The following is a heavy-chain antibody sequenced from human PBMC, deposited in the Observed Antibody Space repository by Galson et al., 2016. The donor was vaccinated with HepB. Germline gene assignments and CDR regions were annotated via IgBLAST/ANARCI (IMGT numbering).Heavy chain of an antibody. D-gene: IGHD1-1*01. J-gene: IGHJ6*01. Sequence: SLRLSCAASRFNFGSHSMNWVRQAPGKGLERVSSISSTSSHTYYADSLEGRFTISRDNAKNSLFLQMSSLRAEDTAVYYCARNQFTSNWNDGYYYAMDVWGQGTTVTVSS. CDR3: ARNQFTSNWNDGYYYAMDV. V-gene: IGHV3-21*01. CDR2: ISSTSSHT. CDR1: RFNFGSHS.